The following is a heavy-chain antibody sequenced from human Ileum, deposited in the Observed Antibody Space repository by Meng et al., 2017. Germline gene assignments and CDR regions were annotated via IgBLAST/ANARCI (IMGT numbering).Heavy chain of an antibody. D-gene: IGHD7-27*01. V-gene: IGHV4-61*08. CDR1: GGSVSSSGYQ. Sequence: VPLQGAGLGLVRPSETLSLICAVSGGSVSSSGYQWGWIRQPPGKGLEWIGYASTNYNPSLKSRVTISVDTSKNQFSLKLTSVTAADTAVYYCARDHWGSLDYWGQGVLVTVPS. CDR3: ARDHWGSLDY. J-gene: IGHJ4*02. CDR2: AST.